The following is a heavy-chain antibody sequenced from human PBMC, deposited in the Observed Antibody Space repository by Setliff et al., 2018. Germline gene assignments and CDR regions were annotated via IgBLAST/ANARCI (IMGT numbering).Heavy chain of an antibody. D-gene: IGHD6-13*01. J-gene: IGHJ1*01. Sequence: VKVSCKASGYTFIGYYMYWVRQAPGQGLEWMGRINPNSGGTEYAQKFQGRVTMTRDTSISTVYMELSSLRSDDTAVYYCARAGQLDYFQHWGQGTLVTVSS. CDR1: GYTFIGYY. CDR3: ARAGQLDYFQH. V-gene: IGHV1-2*06. CDR2: INPNSGGT.